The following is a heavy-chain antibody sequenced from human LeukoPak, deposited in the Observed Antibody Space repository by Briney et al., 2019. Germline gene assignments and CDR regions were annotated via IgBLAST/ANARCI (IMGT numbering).Heavy chain of an antibody. V-gene: IGHV3-74*01. CDR2: INSDGSST. Sequence: GGSLRLSCAASGFTFSSYWMHWVRQAPGKGLVWVSRINSDGSSTSYADSVKGRCTISRDNAKNMLYLEMNSLRVEDTAVYFCTRGHGLDVWGQGTTVTVSS. CDR3: TRGHGLDV. J-gene: IGHJ6*02. CDR1: GFTFSSYW.